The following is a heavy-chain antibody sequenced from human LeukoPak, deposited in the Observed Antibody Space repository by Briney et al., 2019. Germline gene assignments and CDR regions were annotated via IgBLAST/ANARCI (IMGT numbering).Heavy chain of an antibody. Sequence: SVKVSCKASGGTFSSYAISWVRQAPGQGLEWMGGIIPIFGTANYAQKFQGRVTITTDESTSTACMELSSLRSEDTAVYYCVSSSFWIGWLDPWGQGTLVTVSS. D-gene: IGHD6-13*01. J-gene: IGHJ5*02. V-gene: IGHV1-69*05. CDR2: IIPIFGTA. CDR3: VSSSFWIGWLDP. CDR1: GGTFSSYA.